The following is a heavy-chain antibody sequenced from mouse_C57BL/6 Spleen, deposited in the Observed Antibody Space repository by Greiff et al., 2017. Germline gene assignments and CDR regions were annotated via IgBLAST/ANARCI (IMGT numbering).Heavy chain of an antibody. V-gene: IGHV1-55*01. CDR1: GYTFTSYW. Sequence: QVQLQQPGAELVKPGASVKMSCKASGYTFTSYWITWVKQSPGQGLEWIGDIYPGSGSTNYNEKFKSKATLTVDTSSSTAYMQLSSLTSEDSAVYYCARGFYGSSYDWFAYWGQGTLVTVSA. CDR3: ARGFYGSSYDWFAY. D-gene: IGHD1-1*01. J-gene: IGHJ3*01. CDR2: IYPGSGST.